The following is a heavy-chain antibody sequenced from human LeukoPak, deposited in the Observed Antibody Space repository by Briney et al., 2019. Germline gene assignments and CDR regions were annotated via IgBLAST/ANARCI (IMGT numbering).Heavy chain of an antibody. J-gene: IGHJ6*03. CDR3: ARGAAGGSYYYYYYMDV. D-gene: IGHD2-15*01. Sequence: PGGSLRLSCAASGFTFSSYSMNWVRQPPGKGLEWIGSIYYSGSTYYNPSLKSRVTISVDTSKNQFSLKLSSVTAADTAVYYCARGAAGGSYYYYYYMDVWGKGTTVTVSS. CDR2: IYYSGST. V-gene: IGHV4-39*07. CDR1: GFTFSSYS.